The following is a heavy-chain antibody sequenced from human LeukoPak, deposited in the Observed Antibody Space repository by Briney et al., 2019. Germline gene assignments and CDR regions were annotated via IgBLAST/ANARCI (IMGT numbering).Heavy chain of an antibody. CDR3: AREKDDSAGNWFDP. D-gene: IGHD6-25*01. CDR1: GGTFSSYA. Sequence: ASVKVSCKASGGTFSSYAISWVRQAPGQGLEWMGGIIPIFGTANYAQKFQGRVTITADESTSTAYMELSSLRSEDTAVYYCAREKDDSAGNWFDPWGQGTLVTVSS. CDR2: IIPIFGTA. J-gene: IGHJ5*02. V-gene: IGHV1-69*13.